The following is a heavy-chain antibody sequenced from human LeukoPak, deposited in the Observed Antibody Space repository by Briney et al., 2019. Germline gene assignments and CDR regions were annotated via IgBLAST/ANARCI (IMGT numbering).Heavy chain of an antibody. D-gene: IGHD6-13*01. Sequence: SQTLSLTCAISGDSVSSNSAAWNWIRQSPSRGFEWPGRTYYRSKWYNDYAVSVKSRITINPDTSKNQFSLQLNSVTPEDTAVYYCARDSGIAAAGSNWFDPWGQGTLVTVSS. J-gene: IGHJ5*02. CDR1: GDSVSSNSAA. CDR2: TYYRSKWYN. CDR3: ARDSGIAAAGSNWFDP. V-gene: IGHV6-1*01.